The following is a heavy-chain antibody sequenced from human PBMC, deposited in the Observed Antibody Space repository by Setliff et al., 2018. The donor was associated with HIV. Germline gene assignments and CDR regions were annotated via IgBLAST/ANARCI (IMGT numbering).Heavy chain of an antibody. D-gene: IGHD6-13*01. J-gene: IGHJ6*02. V-gene: IGHV4-61*02. Sequence: SETLSLTCTVSGGSIRSGSYYWSWIRQPAGKGLEWIGRIYTSGSTNYNPSLKSRVTISVDTSKNQFSLKLSSVTAADTAVYYCARDRESSSWYYYYYYGMDVWGQGTTVTVSS. CDR3: ARDRESSSWYYYYYYGMDV. CDR1: GGSIRSGSYY. CDR2: IYTSGST.